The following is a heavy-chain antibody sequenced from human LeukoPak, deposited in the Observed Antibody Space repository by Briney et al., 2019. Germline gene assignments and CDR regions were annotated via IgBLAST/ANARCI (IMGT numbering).Heavy chain of an antibody. J-gene: IGHJ4*02. V-gene: IGHV3-33*01. CDR1: GFTFSSYA. D-gene: IGHD3-10*01. Sequence: GGSLRLSCGASGFTFSSYAMHWVRQAPGKGLEWVAIIWYDGSNKYYADSVKGRFTISRDNSKNTLYLQMNSLRAEDTAVYSCARASGPFDYWGQGTLVTVSS. CDR2: IWYDGSNK. CDR3: ARASGPFDY.